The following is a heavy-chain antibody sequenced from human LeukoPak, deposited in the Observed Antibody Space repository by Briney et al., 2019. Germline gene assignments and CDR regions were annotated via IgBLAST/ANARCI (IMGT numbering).Heavy chain of an antibody. V-gene: IGHV4-59*01. J-gene: IGHJ4*02. CDR1: GDSISSYY. Sequence: SETLSLTCTVSGDSISSYYWSWVRQPPGKGLEWMGHINYSGNTNYNPSLQRRVTISLDTSKNQFSLRLTSETAADTAVYYGAGEGRQDYVYFDCWGQGTLVTVSS. CDR2: INYSGNT. D-gene: IGHD4-17*01. CDR3: AGEGRQDYVYFDC.